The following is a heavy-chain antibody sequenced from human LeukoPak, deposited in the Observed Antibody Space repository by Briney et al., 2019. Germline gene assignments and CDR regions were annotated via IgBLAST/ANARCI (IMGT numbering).Heavy chain of an antibody. CDR1: GFTFSSYE. Sequence: GGSLRLSCAASGFTFSSYEMNWVRQAPGKGLEWVSYISSSGSTIYYADSVKGRFTISRDNAKNSLYLQMNSLRAEDTAAYYCANQRWLHSNFDSWGQGTLVTVSS. J-gene: IGHJ4*02. CDR2: ISSSGSTI. D-gene: IGHD5-24*01. V-gene: IGHV3-48*03. CDR3: ANQRWLHSNFDS.